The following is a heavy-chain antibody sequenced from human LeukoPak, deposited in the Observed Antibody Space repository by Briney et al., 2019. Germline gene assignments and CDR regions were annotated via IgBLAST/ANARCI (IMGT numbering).Heavy chain of an antibody. J-gene: IGHJ2*01. CDR1: GFTFSRHT. CDR3: ARNPVAGMSWYSDL. D-gene: IGHD6-19*01. CDR2: LSKSSEYV. Sequence: GGSLRLSCVGSGFTFSRHTMNWVRQAPGKGLEWVSSLSKSSEYVKYVDSVEGRFSMSREDARTSVYLQMHNLRAEDTAVYYCARNPVAGMSWYSDLWGRGTQVTVSS. V-gene: IGHV3-21*01.